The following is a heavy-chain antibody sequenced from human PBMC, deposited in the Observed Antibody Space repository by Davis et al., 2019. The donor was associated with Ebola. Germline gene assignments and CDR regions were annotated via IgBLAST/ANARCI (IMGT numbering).Heavy chain of an antibody. CDR1: GFTFGDYA. D-gene: IGHD3-10*02. J-gene: IGHJ6*02. V-gene: IGHV3-49*04. CDR2: IRSKAYGGTT. Sequence: GESLKISCTASGFTFGDYAMSWVRQAPGKGLEWVGFIRSKAYGGTTEYAASVKGRFTISRDDSKSIAYLQMNSLKTEDTAVYYCTCSSDGMDVWGQGTTVTVSS. CDR3: TCSSDGMDV.